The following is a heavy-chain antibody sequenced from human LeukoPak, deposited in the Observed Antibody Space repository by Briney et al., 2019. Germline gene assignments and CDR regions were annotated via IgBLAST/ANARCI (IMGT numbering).Heavy chain of an antibody. CDR2: ISGSGGST. V-gene: IGHV3-23*01. Sequence: GGSLRLSCAASGFTFSDYYMSWIRQAPGKGLEWVSAISGSGGSTYYADSVKGRFTISRDNSKNTLYLQMNSLRAEDTAVYYCAKDPGYSYGNDAFDIWGQGTMVTVSS. J-gene: IGHJ3*02. D-gene: IGHD5-18*01. CDR1: GFTFSDYY. CDR3: AKDPGYSYGNDAFDI.